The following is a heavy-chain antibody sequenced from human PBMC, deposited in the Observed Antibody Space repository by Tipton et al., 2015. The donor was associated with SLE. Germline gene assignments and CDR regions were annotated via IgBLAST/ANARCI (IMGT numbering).Heavy chain of an antibody. CDR3: VRGPKDV. Sequence: TLSLTCTVSGGSISSYYWSWNRQHPGKGLEWIGYIYDSKSTYYNPSLKSRLTMSADTSKNQISLKLSSVSAADTAAYYCVRGPKDVWGQGTTVTVSS. V-gene: IGHV4-31*03. CDR2: IYDSKST. J-gene: IGHJ6*02. CDR1: GGSISSYY.